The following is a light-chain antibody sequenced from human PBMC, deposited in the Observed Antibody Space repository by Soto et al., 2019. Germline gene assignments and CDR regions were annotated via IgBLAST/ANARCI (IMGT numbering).Light chain of an antibody. CDR2: GAS. CDR1: QGIGDT. CDR3: QQYGSSGT. J-gene: IGKJ1*01. Sequence: EIVFTQAPPTLYLSPGERATLSCRASQGIGDTLAWYQQKPGQAPRLLIYGASNRATGIPDRFSGSGSGTDFTLTISRLEPEDFAVYYCQQYGSSGTFGQGTKVDLK. V-gene: IGKV3-20*01.